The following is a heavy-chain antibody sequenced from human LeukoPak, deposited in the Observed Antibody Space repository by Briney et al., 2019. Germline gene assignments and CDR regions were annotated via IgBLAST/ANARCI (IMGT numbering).Heavy chain of an antibody. D-gene: IGHD6-19*01. J-gene: IGHJ4*02. V-gene: IGHV3-73*01. CDR1: GFTFSGSA. CDR3: TRQAPSNIAVVGTFDY. Sequence: GGSLRLSCAASGFTFSGSAMHWVRQASGKGLEWVGRIRSKANSYATAYAASVKGRFTISRDDSKNTAYLQMNSLKTEDTAVYYCTRQAPSNIAVVGTFDYWGQGTLVTVSS. CDR2: IRSKANSYAT.